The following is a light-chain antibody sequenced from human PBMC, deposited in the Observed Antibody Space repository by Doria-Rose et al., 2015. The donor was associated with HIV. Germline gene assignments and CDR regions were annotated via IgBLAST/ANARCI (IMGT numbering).Light chain of an antibody. Sequence: DIRLTQSPSSLSASVGDRVTITCRASQNINRFLNWYQQKPGKVPKVLIYAASSLQSEVPSRFSGSGSGTDFTLTISSLQPEDFATYYRQQSFSTPRTFGQGTKVEIK. V-gene: IGKV1-39*01. CDR1: QNINRF. CDR3: QQSFSTPRT. J-gene: IGKJ1*01. CDR2: AAS.